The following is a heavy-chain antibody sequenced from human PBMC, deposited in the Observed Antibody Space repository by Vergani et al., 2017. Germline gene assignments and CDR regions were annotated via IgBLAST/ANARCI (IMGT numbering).Heavy chain of an antibody. CDR2: ISAYNGNT. Sequence: QVQLVQSGAEVKKPGASVKVSCKASGYTFTSYGISWVRQAPGQGLEWMGWISAYNGNTNYAQKFQGRVTMTRDTSTSTVYMELSSLRSEDTAVYYCARDRGYCTNGVCSYFDYWGQGTLVTVSS. J-gene: IGHJ4*02. CDR1: GYTFTSYG. V-gene: IGHV1-18*04. D-gene: IGHD2-8*01. CDR3: ARDRGYCTNGVCSYFDY.